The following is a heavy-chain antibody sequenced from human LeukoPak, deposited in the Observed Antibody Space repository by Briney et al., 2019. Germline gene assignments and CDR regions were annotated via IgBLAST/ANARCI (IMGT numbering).Heavy chain of an antibody. J-gene: IGHJ6*03. CDR3: ARDDEKLVRWRIQLHRYYYYMDV. V-gene: IGHV1-69*01. CDR1: GGTFSSYA. Sequence: SVKVSCKASGGTFSSYAISWVRQAPGQGLEWMGGIIPNFGTANYAQKFQGRVTITADESTSTAYMELSSLRSEDTAVYYCARDDEKLVRWRIQLHRYYYYMDVWGKGTTVTVSS. CDR2: IIPNFGTA. D-gene: IGHD5-18*01.